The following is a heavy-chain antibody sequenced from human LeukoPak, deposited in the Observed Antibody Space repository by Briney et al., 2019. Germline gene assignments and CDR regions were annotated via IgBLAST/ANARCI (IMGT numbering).Heavy chain of an antibody. CDR3: ARVEEGYGSGRRENCYYYYMDV. V-gene: IGHV4-30-4*07. D-gene: IGHD3-10*01. J-gene: IGHJ6*03. CDR2: IYDSGRA. CDR1: GGFISSGGYS. Sequence: SETLSLTCAVSGGFISSGGYSWSWIRQPPGNGLEWIGYIYDSGRAYYNPSLQSRVTISVDTSKNQFSLKLSSVTAADTAVYFCARVEEGYGSGRRENCYYYYMDVWGKGTTVTISS.